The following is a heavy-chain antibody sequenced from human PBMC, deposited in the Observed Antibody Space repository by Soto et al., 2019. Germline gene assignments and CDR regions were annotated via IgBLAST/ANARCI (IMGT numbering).Heavy chain of an antibody. CDR2: ISSSGSTI. V-gene: IGHV3-11*01. J-gene: IGHJ6*03. CDR1: GFTFSDYY. D-gene: IGHD3-10*01. CDR3: ARDTAMVRGVIITDYGYYYMDV. Sequence: QVQLVESGGGLVKPGGSLRLSCAASGFTFSDYYMSWIRQAPGKGLEWVAYISSSGSTIYYADSVKGRFTISRDNAKNSLYLKMNSLRAEDTAVYYCARDTAMVRGVIITDYGYYYMDVWGKGTTVTVSS.